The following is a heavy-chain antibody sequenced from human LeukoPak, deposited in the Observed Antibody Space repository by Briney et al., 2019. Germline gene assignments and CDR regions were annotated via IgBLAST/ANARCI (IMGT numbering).Heavy chain of an antibody. V-gene: IGHV4-34*01. J-gene: IGHJ4*01. CDR2: IYSTGMT. CDR1: GGSFSGYY. D-gene: IGHD1/OR15-1a*01. CDR3: ARGIATTDF. Sequence: SETLSLTCAVCGGSFSGYYWSWIRQPPGRGLEWIGNIYSTGMTYYDPSLKSRVTISVDTSKSQFSLRLSSVTAADTAVYYCARGIATTDFWGHGTLVTVSS.